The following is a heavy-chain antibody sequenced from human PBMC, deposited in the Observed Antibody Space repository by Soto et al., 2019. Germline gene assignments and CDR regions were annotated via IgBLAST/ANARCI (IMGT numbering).Heavy chain of an antibody. Sequence: QVQLMQSGAEVKKPGASVKVSCKASGDTFTNYYIHWVRQAPGQGLESMGTVNPSGGHTTYAQHFLGRVTMTRDTSTSTLYMELTSLTSDDTAVYYCARGGPVVVVTAALDYWGQGTLVTVSS. CDR3: ARGGPVVVVTAALDY. D-gene: IGHD2-21*02. V-gene: IGHV1-46*01. J-gene: IGHJ4*02. CDR2: VNPSGGHT. CDR1: GDTFTNYY.